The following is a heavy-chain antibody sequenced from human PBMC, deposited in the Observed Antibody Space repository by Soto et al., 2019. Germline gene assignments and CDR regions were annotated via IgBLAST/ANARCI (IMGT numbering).Heavy chain of an antibody. D-gene: IGHD3-3*02. CDR2: INHSGST. Sequence: SETLSLTCAVYCGSFSGYYWSWIRQPPGKGLEWIGEINHSGSTNYNPSLTSRVTISVDKSKNHFSLKLTSVTAADTAVYYCAARHFWSGPWTHTRLDYWGHGTLVNVSS. CDR3: AARHFWSGPWTHTRLDY. CDR1: CGSFSGYY. V-gene: IGHV4-34*01. J-gene: IGHJ4*01.